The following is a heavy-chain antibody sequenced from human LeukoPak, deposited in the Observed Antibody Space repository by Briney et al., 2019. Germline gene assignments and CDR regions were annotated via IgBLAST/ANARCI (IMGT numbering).Heavy chain of an antibody. CDR2: IIPIFGTS. Sequence: ASVTVSCKASGGTFSSYAISWVRQAPGQGPECMGGIIPIFGTSNHAQKFQGRVTITTDESTSTAYMELSSLRSEDTAVYYCATGVACSSTSCYSPAAFDIWGQGTMVTVSS. CDR3: ATGVACSSTSCYSPAAFDI. D-gene: IGHD2-2*01. J-gene: IGHJ3*02. V-gene: IGHV1-69*05. CDR1: GGTFSSYA.